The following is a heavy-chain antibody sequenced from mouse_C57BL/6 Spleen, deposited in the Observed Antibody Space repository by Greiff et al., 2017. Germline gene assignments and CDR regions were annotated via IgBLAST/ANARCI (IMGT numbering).Heavy chain of an antibody. V-gene: IGHV3-6*01. Sequence: ESGPGLVKPSQSLSLTCSVTGYSITSGYYWYWIRQFPGNNLGWMGYISYDGSNTYNPSLNNRISFTRDTSKNQFFLKLKSGTTEDTATYDCARDDLLSGDIDVWGTGTTVTVSS. CDR2: ISYDGSN. CDR3: ARDDLLSGDIDV. CDR1: GYSITSGYY. J-gene: IGHJ1*03. D-gene: IGHD2-10*01.